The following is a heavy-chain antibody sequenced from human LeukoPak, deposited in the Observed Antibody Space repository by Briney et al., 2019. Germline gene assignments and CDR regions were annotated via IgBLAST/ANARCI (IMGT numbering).Heavy chain of an antibody. CDR3: ASGVRAGTAY. CDR2: IYYSGST. CDR1: GGSISSGGYY. V-gene: IGHV4-31*03. J-gene: IGHJ4*02. D-gene: IGHD6-19*01. Sequence: SETLSLTCTVSGGSISSGGYYWSWIRQHPGKGLEWIGYIYYSGSTYYNPSLKSRVTISVDTSKNQFSLKLSSVTAADTAVYYCASGVRAGTAYWGQGTLVTVSS.